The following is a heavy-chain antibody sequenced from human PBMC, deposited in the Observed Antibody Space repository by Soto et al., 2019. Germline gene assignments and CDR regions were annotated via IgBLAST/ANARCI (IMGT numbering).Heavy chain of an antibody. CDR1: GLTVSGTKH. CDR2: LYDVFGS. D-gene: IGHD1-1*01. V-gene: IGHV3-53*01. J-gene: IGHJ3*01. Sequence: DVQLVESGGGLIQPGESLRLSCVAFGLTVSGTKHVAWVRQAPGKGLEWVSALYDVFGSFYADSVEGRFTTSSDRSRSTVYLPMNDLSPDDTAVYYCASWREGVHGFDVWGHGTAVIVSP. CDR3: ASWREGVHGFDV.